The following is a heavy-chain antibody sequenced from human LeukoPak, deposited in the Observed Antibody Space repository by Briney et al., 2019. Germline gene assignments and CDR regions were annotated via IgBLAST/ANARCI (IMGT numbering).Heavy chain of an antibody. D-gene: IGHD6-19*01. CDR2: ISGSGGST. Sequence: PGGSLRLSCAASGFTFSSYAMSWVRQAPGKGLEWVSAISGSGGSTYYADSVKGRFTISRDNSKNTLYLQMTSLRAEDTAVYYCANSGIAVAGTIYWGQRTLVTVSS. CDR1: GFTFSSYA. CDR3: ANSGIAVAGTIY. J-gene: IGHJ4*02. V-gene: IGHV3-23*01.